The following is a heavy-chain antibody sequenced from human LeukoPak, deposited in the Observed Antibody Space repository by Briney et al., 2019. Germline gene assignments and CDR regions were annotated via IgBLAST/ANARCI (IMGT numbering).Heavy chain of an antibody. D-gene: IGHD3-3*01. CDR3: ARGLNDSWTGENY. Sequence: SETLSLTCAVYDGSFSGYYWSWIRQPPGKGLEWIGEINHSGSTNYNPSPKSRVTISLDTSKSQFSLKVRYVTAADTAVYYCARGLNDSWTGENYWGQGTLVTVSS. V-gene: IGHV4-34*01. J-gene: IGHJ4*02. CDR2: INHSGST. CDR1: DGSFSGYY.